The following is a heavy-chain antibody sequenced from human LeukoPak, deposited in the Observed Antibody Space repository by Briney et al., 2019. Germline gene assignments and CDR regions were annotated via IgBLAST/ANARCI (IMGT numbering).Heavy chain of an antibody. CDR1: GGSFSGYY. J-gene: IGHJ4*02. CDR2: INHSGST. D-gene: IGHD4-11*01. Sequence: SSETLSLTCAVYGGSFSGYYWSWIRLPPGKGLEWIGEINHSGSTNYNPSLKSRVTISVDTSKNQFSLKLSSVTAADTAVYYCAKGRGFSNSFYDYWGQGTLVTVSS. CDR3: AKGRGFSNSFYDY. V-gene: IGHV4-34*01.